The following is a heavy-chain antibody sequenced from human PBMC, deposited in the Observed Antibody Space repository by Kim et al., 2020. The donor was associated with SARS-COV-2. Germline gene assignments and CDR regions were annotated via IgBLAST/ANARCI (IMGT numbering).Heavy chain of an antibody. J-gene: IGHJ4*02. D-gene: IGHD1-26*01. CDR2: VSYDGSEG. CDR1: GFTFSSYE. V-gene: IGHV3-30*04. Sequence: GGSLRLSCAASGFTFSSYEMHWVRQAPGMGLEWVAVVSYDGSEGYYADSVRGRFTISRDNSKNTMYLQMNSLRSEDTAVYYCARRNTGSYHSIDDWGQGTLVTVSS. CDR3: ARRNTGSYHSIDD.